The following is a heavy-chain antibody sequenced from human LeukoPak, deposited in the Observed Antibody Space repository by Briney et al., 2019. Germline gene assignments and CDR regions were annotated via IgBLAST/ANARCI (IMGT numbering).Heavy chain of an antibody. CDR3: AREGHDYYDSSGYYGRNWLDP. V-gene: IGHV4-61*02. D-gene: IGHD3-22*01. Sequence: SQTLSLTCTVSGGSISSGSYYWSWIRQPAGKGLEWIGRIYTSGSTNYNPSLKSRVTISVDTSKNQSSLKLSSVTAADTAVYYCAREGHDYYDSSGYYGRNWLDPWGQGTLVTVSS. CDR2: IYTSGST. CDR1: GGSISSGSYY. J-gene: IGHJ5*02.